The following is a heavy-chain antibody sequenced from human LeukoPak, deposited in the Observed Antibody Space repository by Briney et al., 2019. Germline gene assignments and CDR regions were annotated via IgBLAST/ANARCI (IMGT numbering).Heavy chain of an antibody. V-gene: IGHV1-69*13. Sequence: SVKVSCKASGGTFSSYAISWVRQAPGQGLEWMGGIIPIFGTANYAQKFQGRVTITADESTSTAYMELSSLRSGDTAVYYCARERGEQYYFDYWGQGTLVTVSS. CDR3: ARERGEQYYFDY. D-gene: IGHD6-19*01. CDR2: IIPIFGTA. J-gene: IGHJ4*02. CDR1: GGTFSSYA.